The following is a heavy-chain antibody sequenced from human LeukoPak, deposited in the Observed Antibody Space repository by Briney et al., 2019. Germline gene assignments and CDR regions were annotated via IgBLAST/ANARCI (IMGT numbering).Heavy chain of an antibody. D-gene: IGHD2-21*01. CDR1: GGTFSSYA. CDR2: IIPILGIA. Sequence: ASVKVSCKASGGTFSSYAISWERQAPGQGLEWMGRIIPILGIANYAQKFQGRVTITADESTSTAYMELSSLRSEDTAVYYCARDGIHCGGDCSPEYYYMDVWGKGTTVTVSS. J-gene: IGHJ6*03. CDR3: ARDGIHCGGDCSPEYYYMDV. V-gene: IGHV1-69*04.